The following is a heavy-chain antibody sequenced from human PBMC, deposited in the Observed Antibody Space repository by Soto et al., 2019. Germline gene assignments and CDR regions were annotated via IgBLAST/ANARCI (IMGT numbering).Heavy chain of an antibody. D-gene: IGHD5-18*01. CDR2: ISTSIDAT. J-gene: IGHJ4*02. V-gene: IGHV3-23*01. CDR1: GFAFSNYA. CDR3: AKNVDTAPDHFDY. Sequence: PVGSLRLSCAASGFAFSNYAMGWVRQAPGKGLEWVSSISTSIDATYYADSVKGRFTISRDNSKNTLYLQMNSLRAEDTAVYYCAKNVDTAPDHFDYWGQGTLVTVSS.